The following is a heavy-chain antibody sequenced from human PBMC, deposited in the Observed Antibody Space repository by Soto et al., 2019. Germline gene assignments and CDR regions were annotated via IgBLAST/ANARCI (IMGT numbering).Heavy chain of an antibody. J-gene: IGHJ4*02. Sequence: ASVKVSCTASGGTFTSYDINWVRQATGQGLEWMGWMNPNSGNTGYAQKFQGRVTMTRNTSISTAYMELSSLRSEDTALYYCARDGPTYCSGGLCYGPWFDYWGQGTLVTVSS. D-gene: IGHD2-15*01. V-gene: IGHV1-8*01. CDR2: MNPNSGNT. CDR1: GGTFTSYD. CDR3: ARDGPTYCSGGLCYGPWFDY.